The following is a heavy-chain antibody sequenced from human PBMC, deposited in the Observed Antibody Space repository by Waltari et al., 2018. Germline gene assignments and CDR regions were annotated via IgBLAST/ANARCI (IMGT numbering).Heavy chain of an antibody. CDR3: ARGRRDPLDY. Sequence: QVQLQQWGAGRLKPSETLSLTCAVYGGSCSGYYWSWIRQPPGKGLEWIGEINHSGSTNYNPSLKSRVTISVDTSKNQFSLKLSSVTAADTAVYYCARGRRDPLDYWGQGTLVTVSS. CDR2: INHSGST. J-gene: IGHJ4*02. CDR1: GGSCSGYY. V-gene: IGHV4-34*01.